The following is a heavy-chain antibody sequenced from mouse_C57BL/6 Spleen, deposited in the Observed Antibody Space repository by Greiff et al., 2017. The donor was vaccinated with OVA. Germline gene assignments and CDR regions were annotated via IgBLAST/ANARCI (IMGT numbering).Heavy chain of an antibody. CDR2: ISSGSSST. J-gene: IGHJ3*01. CDR3: ERPSGSRYGFAY. Sequence: EVQVLESGAGLVKPGGSLKLSCAASGFTFSDYGMHWVRQAPEKGLEWVGYISSGSSSTNYEDKVKGRATITIDKAKNTLFMQMTSLRSEDTAIYYCERPSGSRYGFAYWGQGTLVTVSA. D-gene: IGHD1-1*01. CDR1: GFTFSDYG. V-gene: IGHV5-17*01.